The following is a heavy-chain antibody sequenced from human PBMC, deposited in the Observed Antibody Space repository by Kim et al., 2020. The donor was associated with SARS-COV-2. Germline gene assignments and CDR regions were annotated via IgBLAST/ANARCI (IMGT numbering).Heavy chain of an antibody. CDR3: VRVGTLHRDHYGVDV. Sequence: GGSLRLSCAASGFTFSNFWMHWVRQAPGKGLLWVSRIKSDGSNIVYADSVKGRFTISRDNAKNSLYLHMNSLRAEDTGVYYCVRVGTLHRDHYGVDVWGQGTTVTVSS. CDR1: GFTFSNFW. V-gene: IGHV3-74*01. J-gene: IGHJ6*02. D-gene: IGHD3-10*01. CDR2: IKSDGSNI.